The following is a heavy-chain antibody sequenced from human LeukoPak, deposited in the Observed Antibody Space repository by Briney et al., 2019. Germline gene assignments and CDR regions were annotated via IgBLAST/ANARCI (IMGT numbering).Heavy chain of an antibody. CDR2: ISTYNGDT. Sequence: ASVKVSCKASGYTFTNYGINWVRQAPGQGLEWMGWISTYNGDTNYAQKLQDRVTMTTDTSTSTAYMELRSLRSDDTAVYYCAREQLSGNSPAAFDIWGQGTMVTVSS. J-gene: IGHJ3*02. CDR1: GYTFTNYG. CDR3: AREQLSGNSPAAFDI. D-gene: IGHD4-23*01. V-gene: IGHV1-18*01.